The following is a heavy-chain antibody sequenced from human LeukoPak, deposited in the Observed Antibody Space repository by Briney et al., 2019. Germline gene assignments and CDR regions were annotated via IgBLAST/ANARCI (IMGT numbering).Heavy chain of an antibody. V-gene: IGHV1-69*05. CDR3: NIGYCSSTSCYIDGARGDY. D-gene: IGHD2-2*02. Sequence: GASVKVSCKAPEGSFNSYPLSWVRQAPGQGLEWMGGIIPIFGTANYAQKFQGRVTITTDESTSTAYMELSSLRSEDTAVYYCNIGYCSSTSCYIDGARGDYWGQGTLVTVSS. CDR2: IIPIFGTA. CDR1: EGSFNSYP. J-gene: IGHJ4*02.